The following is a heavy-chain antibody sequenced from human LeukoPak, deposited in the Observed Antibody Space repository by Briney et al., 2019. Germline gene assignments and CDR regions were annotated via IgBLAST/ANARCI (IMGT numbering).Heavy chain of an antibody. CDR3: ASTLRFLPYRRFDY. Sequence: WETLSLTCSVSGGSNISTNNESGSIRPPPRKGMEWVGSIYQSGSGSSYYNPSLKSRVTIFGDTSKNHFFLRLSSVTAADTAVYYCASTLRFLPYRRFDYWGQGTLVNVPS. CDR2: IYQSGSGSS. J-gene: IGHJ4*02. D-gene: IGHD3-3*01. CDR1: GGSNISTNNE. V-gene: IGHV4-39*02.